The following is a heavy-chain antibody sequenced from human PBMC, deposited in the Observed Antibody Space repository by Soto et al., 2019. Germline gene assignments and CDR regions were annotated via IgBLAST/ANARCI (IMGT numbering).Heavy chain of an antibody. Sequence: PGVSLRRSYVPSGFTFSNFWLSRVRQAPGKGLEWVANIKQDGSEKYYVDSVKGRFTISRDNAKNSLYLQMNSLRAEDTAVYYCASGYCISTSCYYFDYWGQGT. CDR2: IKQDGSEK. V-gene: IGHV3-7*01. CDR3: ASGYCISTSCYYFDY. J-gene: IGHJ4*02. D-gene: IGHD2-2*03. CDR1: GFTFSNFW.